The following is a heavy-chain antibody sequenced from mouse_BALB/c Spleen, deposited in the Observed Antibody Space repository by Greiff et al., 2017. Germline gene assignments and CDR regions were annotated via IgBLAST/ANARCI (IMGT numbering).Heavy chain of an antibody. D-gene: IGHD2-2*01. CDR1: GYSITSDYA. CDR3: ARGGYYDAMDY. V-gene: IGHV3-2*02. J-gene: IGHJ4*01. CDR2: ISYSGST. Sequence: EVMLVESGPGLVKPSQSLSLTCTVTGYSITSDYAWNWIRQFPGNKLEWMGYISYSGSTSYNPSLKSRISITRDTSKNQFFLQLNSVTTEDTATYYCARGGYYDAMDYWGQGTSVTVSS.